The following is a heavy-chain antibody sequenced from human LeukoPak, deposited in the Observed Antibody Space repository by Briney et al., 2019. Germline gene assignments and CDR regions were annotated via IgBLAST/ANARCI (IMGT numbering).Heavy chain of an antibody. Sequence: SETLSLTCSVSGGSISSSSYYWGWIRQPPGKGLEWIGSIYYSGSTYYNPSLKSRVTISVDTSKNQFSLKLSSVAAADTAVYYCVRGGSFEAFDIWGQGTMVTVSS. D-gene: IGHD1-26*01. V-gene: IGHV4-39*01. CDR1: GGSISSSSYY. CDR3: VRGGSFEAFDI. J-gene: IGHJ3*02. CDR2: IYYSGST.